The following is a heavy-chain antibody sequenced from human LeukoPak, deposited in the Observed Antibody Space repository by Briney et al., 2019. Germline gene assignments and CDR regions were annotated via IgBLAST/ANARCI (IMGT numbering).Heavy chain of an antibody. D-gene: IGHD6-13*01. CDR2: ISYDGSKK. CDR1: GFTFSRNG. Sequence: AGGSLRLSCAASGFTFSRNGMHWVRQAPGKGLEWVAVISYDGSKKHYADSVKGRFTISRDNSKNTLYLQMNSLRAEDTAVYYCARGRVAAAGKNYFDYWGQGTLVTVSS. CDR3: ARGRVAAAGKNYFDY. J-gene: IGHJ4*02. V-gene: IGHV3-30*03.